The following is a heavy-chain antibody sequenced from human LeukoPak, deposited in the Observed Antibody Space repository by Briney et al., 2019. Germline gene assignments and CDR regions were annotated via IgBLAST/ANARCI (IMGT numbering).Heavy chain of an antibody. J-gene: IGHJ4*02. D-gene: IGHD5-18*01. Sequence: SETLSLTCTVSGGSISGYHWSWVRQPPGKGLEWIGYIYYNGSTSYNPSLKSRVTISLNTSKNQFSLRLSSVTAAYTAVYYCATFQMDTAMVRFDYWGQGTLVTVSS. CDR1: GGSISGYH. V-gene: IGHV4-59*08. CDR3: ATFQMDTAMVRFDY. CDR2: IYYNGST.